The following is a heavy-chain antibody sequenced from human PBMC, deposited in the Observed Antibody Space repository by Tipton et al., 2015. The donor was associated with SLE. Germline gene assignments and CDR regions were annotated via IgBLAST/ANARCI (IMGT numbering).Heavy chain of an antibody. CDR1: GEALDAYY. Sequence: GEALDAYYWTWIRQPPGKGLEWIGQVYYTGNTNYNPSLKSRVTISVDRSQNQFSLRLISVTAADTATYYCARWVRSRGSGDYFDYWGQGTLVTVSS. V-gene: IGHV4-59*01. CDR2: VYYTGNT. D-gene: IGHD3-10*01. J-gene: IGHJ4*02. CDR3: ARWVRSRGSGDYFDY.